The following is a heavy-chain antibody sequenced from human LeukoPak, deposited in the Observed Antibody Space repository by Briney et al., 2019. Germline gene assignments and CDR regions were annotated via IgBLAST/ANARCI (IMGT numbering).Heavy chain of an antibody. J-gene: IGHJ4*02. CDR1: GASISSYY. Sequence: PSETLSLTCTVSGASISSYYWSWIRQPPGKGLEWIGGIYYSGSIKYNPSLKSRVTMSVDTSKNQFSLKLSSVTAADTAIYYCARENPSGYYNRPIDYWGQGTLVTVSS. CDR2: IYYSGSI. V-gene: IGHV4-59*01. CDR3: ARENPSGYYNRPIDY. D-gene: IGHD3-22*01.